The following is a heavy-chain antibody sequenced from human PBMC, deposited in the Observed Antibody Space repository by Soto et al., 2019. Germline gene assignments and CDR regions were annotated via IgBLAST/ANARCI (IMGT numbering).Heavy chain of an antibody. J-gene: IGHJ3*02. CDR1: GGSISSYY. CDR2: IYYSGST. CDR3: ARKTYYDFWSGYYEHDAFDI. V-gene: IGHV4-59*01. D-gene: IGHD3-3*01. Sequence: ASETLSLTCTVSGGSISSYYWSWIRQPPGKGLEWIGYIYYSGSTNYNPSLKSRVTISVDTSKNQFSLKLSSVTAADTAVYYCARKTYYDFWSGYYEHDAFDIWGQGTMVTVSS.